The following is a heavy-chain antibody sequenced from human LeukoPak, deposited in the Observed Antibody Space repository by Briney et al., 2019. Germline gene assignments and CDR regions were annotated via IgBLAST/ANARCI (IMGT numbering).Heavy chain of an antibody. Sequence: ASVKVSCKASGYTFTGYYMHWVRHAPGQGLERMGGINLNSAGTNDEKMLQGSVTMTRETSISTAYMELSRLRSDDTVVYYCARDRGSDIVVVPGCFDPWGQGTLVTVSS. CDR1: GYTFTGYY. D-gene: IGHD2-2*01. J-gene: IGHJ5*02. CDR3: ARDRGSDIVVVPGCFDP. CDR2: INLNSAGT. V-gene: IGHV1-2*05.